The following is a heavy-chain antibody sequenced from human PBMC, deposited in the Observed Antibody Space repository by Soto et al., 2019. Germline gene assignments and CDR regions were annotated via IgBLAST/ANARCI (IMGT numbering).Heavy chain of an antibody. CDR1: GGSISSVGYY. CDR3: ARDVDADFRTDFDY. J-gene: IGHJ4*02. D-gene: IGHD4-17*01. Sequence: SETLSLTCTVSGGSISSVGYYWTWIRQHPGKGLEWIGYIYYSGSTYYNPSLKSRVTISVDTSKNSVYLEMDSLRAEDTALYYCARDVDADFRTDFDYWGRGTLVTVSS. CDR2: IYYSGST. V-gene: IGHV4-31*03.